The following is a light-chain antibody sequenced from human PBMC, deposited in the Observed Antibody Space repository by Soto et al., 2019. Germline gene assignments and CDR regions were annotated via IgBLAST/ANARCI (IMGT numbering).Light chain of an antibody. CDR1: QSVSSY. V-gene: IGKV3-11*01. J-gene: IGKJ2*01. CDR2: DAS. CDR3: QQRSNWPYT. Sequence: EIVLTQSPATLSLSPGERATLSCRAGQSVSSYLAWYQQKPGQAPRLLIYDASNRATGIPARFSGSGSGTDFPLTISSLEPEDFAVYYCQQRSNWPYTFGQGTKLEIK.